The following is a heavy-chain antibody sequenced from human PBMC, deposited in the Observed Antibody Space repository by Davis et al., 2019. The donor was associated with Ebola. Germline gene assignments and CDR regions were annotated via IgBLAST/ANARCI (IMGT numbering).Heavy chain of an antibody. CDR2: TKSKAYNYLT. Sequence: GESLKISCAASGFSVSGNFVDWVRQAPGKGLEWVGRTKSKAYNYLTEYAASVQGRFTISRDDSKGSVYLQMNSLKIDDTAVYFCAVIRGVMGYWGQGTQVTVSS. CDR1: GFSVSGNF. V-gene: IGHV3-72*01. D-gene: IGHD3-10*01. J-gene: IGHJ4*02. CDR3: AVIRGVMGY.